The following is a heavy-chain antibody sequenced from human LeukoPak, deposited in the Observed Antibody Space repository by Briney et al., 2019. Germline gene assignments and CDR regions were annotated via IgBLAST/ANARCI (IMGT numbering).Heavy chain of an antibody. CDR3: AKDRPPNYSSRQGFSDNWFDP. Sequence: PGGSLRLSCTSSGLTFNTYAMTWVRQLPGKGQEWVSPVSDCGDLTYYADSVKGRLTISRDNSRNTLYLQMNSLRVEDTAVYYCAKDRPPNYSSRQGFSDNWFDPWGQGTLVTVSS. D-gene: IGHD2-2*01. V-gene: IGHV3-23*01. J-gene: IGHJ5*02. CDR1: GLTFNTYA. CDR2: VSDCGDLT.